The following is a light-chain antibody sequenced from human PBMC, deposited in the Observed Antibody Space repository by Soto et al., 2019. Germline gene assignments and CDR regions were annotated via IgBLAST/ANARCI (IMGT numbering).Light chain of an antibody. V-gene: IGKV1-33*01. CDR3: QQYDSSPIA. CDR1: QDISNY. J-gene: IGKJ5*01. CDR2: DAS. Sequence: DIQMTQSPSSLSASVGDRVTITCQASQDISNYLNWYQQKPGKAPKLLVYDASNLETGDPSRFSGSRSGTNFTLTVSSLQPEDIAVYCCQQYDSSPIAFGQGTRLEIK.